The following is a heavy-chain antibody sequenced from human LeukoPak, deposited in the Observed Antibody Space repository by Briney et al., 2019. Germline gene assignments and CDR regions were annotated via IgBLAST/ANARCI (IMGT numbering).Heavy chain of an antibody. V-gene: IGHV4-59*08. CDR2: IYYSGST. D-gene: IGHD4-17*01. J-gene: IGHJ6*02. CDR3: GRHRGGYGEFIYSGMDV. CDR1: GGSISSYY. Sequence: SETLSLTCTVSGGSISSYYWSWIRQPPGKGLEWIGYIYYSGSTNYNPSLKSRVTISVDTSKNQFSLKLSSVTAADTAVYYCGRHRGGYGEFIYSGMDVWGQGTPVTVSS.